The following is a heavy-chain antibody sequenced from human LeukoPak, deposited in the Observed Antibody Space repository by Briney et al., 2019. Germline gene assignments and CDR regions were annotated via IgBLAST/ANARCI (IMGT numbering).Heavy chain of an antibody. J-gene: IGHJ6*03. CDR2: IYASGST. CDR3: ARDGGGEGYNLYYYYYMDV. V-gene: IGHV4-61*02. CDR1: GVSISSSSYY. Sequence: PSETLSLTCSVSGVSISSSSYYWSWTRQPAGKGLEWIGRIYASGSTNYNPSLKSRVTISVDTSKNQFSLKLSSVTAADTAVYYCARDGGGEGYNLYYYYYMDVWGKGTTVTISS. D-gene: IGHD5-24*01.